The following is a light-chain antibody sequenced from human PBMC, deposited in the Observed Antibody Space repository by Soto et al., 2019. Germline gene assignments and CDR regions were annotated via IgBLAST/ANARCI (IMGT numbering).Light chain of an antibody. CDR1: RSNIGSSN. V-gene: IGLV1-47*01. CDR3: AAWDDSLSGAV. J-gene: IGLJ7*01. Sequence: QSVLTQPPSASGTPGQRVTISCSGSRSNIGSSNVYWYQQLPGTAPKLLIYKNTQRPSWVPDRFSGSKSGTSASLAISGLRSEDEADYYCAAWDDSLSGAVFGGGPQLTVL. CDR2: KNT.